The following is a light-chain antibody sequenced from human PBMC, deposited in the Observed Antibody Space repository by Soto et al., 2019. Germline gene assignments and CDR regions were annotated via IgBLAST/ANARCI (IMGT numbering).Light chain of an antibody. CDR3: NSYTTTSSYV. J-gene: IGLJ1*01. Sequence: QSALTQPASVSGSPGQSIAISCAGTGSDIGSYNRVSWYQQHPGKAPKLMIYEATNRPSGVSDRFSGSKSGNTASLTISGLQAEDEADYYCNSYTTTSSYVFGTGTKVTVL. CDR1: GSDIGSYNR. V-gene: IGLV2-14*03. CDR2: EAT.